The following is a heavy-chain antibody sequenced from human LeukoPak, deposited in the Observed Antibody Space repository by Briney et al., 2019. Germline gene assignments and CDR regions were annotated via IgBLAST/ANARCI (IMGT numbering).Heavy chain of an antibody. CDR3: ARDARKFSTSNGGDY. V-gene: IGHV1-18*01. Sequence: ASVKVSCKTSGYTSITYGISWVRQAPGQGLEWMGWISAYNGHTNYAEKFQSRVTMTTHTSTSTAYMELRSLRSDDTAVYFCARDARKFSTSNGGDYWGQGTLVTVSS. J-gene: IGHJ4*02. CDR2: ISAYNGHT. CDR1: GYTSITYG. D-gene: IGHD6-6*01.